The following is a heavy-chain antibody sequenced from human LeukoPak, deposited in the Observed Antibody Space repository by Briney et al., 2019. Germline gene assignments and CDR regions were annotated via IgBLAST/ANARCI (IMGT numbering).Heavy chain of an antibody. CDR1: GDSVSNYY. V-gene: IGHV4-59*02. J-gene: IGHJ4*02. CDR3: ARIGEMTFDY. Sequence: PSETLSLTCTVSGDSVSNYYWSWIRQPPGKGLEWMGYIYYTGSTNYNPSLKSRVTISVDTSKNQFSLKLTSVTAADTAVYYCARIGEMTFDYWGQGTLVTVPS. D-gene: IGHD5-24*01. CDR2: IYYTGST.